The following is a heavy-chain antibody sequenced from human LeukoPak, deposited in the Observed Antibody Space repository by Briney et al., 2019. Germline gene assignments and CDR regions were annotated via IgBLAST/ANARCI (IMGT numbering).Heavy chain of an antibody. J-gene: IGHJ4*02. V-gene: IGHV3-30-3*01. Sequence: PGGSLRLSCAASGFTFSSYAMHWVRQAPGKGLEWVAVISYDGSNKYYADSVKGRFTISRDNSKNTLYLQMNSLRAEDTAVYYCARSVRRDYWGQGTLVTVSS. CDR3: ARSVRRDY. CDR1: GFTFSSYA. CDR2: ISYDGSNK.